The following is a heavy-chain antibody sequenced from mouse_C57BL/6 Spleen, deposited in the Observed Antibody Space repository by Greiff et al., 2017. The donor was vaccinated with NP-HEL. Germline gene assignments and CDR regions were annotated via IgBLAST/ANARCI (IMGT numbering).Heavy chain of an antibody. D-gene: IGHD1-1*01. V-gene: IGHV1-50*01. CDR1: GYTFTSYW. J-gene: IGHJ4*01. CDR3: ARGYYGSSDYAMDY. Sequence: QVQLQQPGAELVKPGASVKLSCKASGYTFTSYWMQWVKQRPGQGLEWIGEIDPSDSYTNYNQKFKGKATLTVDTSSSTAYMQLSSLTSEDSAVYYCARGYYGSSDYAMDYWGQGTSVTVSS. CDR2: IDPSDSYT.